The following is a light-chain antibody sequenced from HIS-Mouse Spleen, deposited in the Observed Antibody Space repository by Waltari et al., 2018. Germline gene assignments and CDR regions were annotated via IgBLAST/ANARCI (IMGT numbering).Light chain of an antibody. V-gene: IGLV3-25*03. CDR2: KDS. J-gene: IGLJ3*02. Sequence: SYELTQPPSVSVSPGQTASITCSGDKLGDKYACWYQQKPGQAPVLVIYKDSERPSGIPERFSGSRSGKTVTLTISGVQAEDEADYYCQSADSSGTWVFGGGTKLTVL. CDR3: QSADSSGTWV. CDR1: KLGDKY.